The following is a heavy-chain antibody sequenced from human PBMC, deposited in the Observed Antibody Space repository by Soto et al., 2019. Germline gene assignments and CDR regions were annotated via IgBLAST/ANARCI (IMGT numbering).Heavy chain of an antibody. CDR1: GGTFSSYA. CDR3: ARDPSRGSSGYYYYGMDV. D-gene: IGHD1-26*01. Sequence: SVKVSCKASGGTFSSYAISWVRQAPGQGLEWMGGIIPIFGTANYAQKFQGRVTITADESTSTAYMELSSLRSEDTAVYYCARDPSRGSSGYYYYGMDVWGQGTTVTVSS. J-gene: IGHJ6*02. CDR2: IIPIFGTA. V-gene: IGHV1-69*13.